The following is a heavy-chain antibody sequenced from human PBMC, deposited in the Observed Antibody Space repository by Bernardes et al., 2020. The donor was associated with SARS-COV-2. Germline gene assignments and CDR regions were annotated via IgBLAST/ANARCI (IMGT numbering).Heavy chain of an antibody. CDR2: ISDNGVST. CDR3: AKDYVWGSYDY. Sequence: GSLRLSCAASGFTFSTYAMSWVRQAPGKGLEWVSIISDNGVSTYYADSVKGRFTISRDNSKSTLYLQMNSLRAEDTAVYYCAKDYVWGSYDYWGQGTLVTVSS. CDR1: GFTFSTYA. D-gene: IGHD3-16*01. V-gene: IGHV3-23*01. J-gene: IGHJ4*02.